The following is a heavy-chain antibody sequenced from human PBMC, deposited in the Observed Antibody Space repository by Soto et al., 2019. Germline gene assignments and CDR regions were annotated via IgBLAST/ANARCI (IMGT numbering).Heavy chain of an antibody. CDR2: ISAYNGNT. Sequence: EWMGWISAYNGNTNYAQKLQGRVTMTTDTSTSTAYMELRSLRSDDTAVYYCARENSSGWYAPANEYFQHWGQGTLVTVSS. J-gene: IGHJ1*01. V-gene: IGHV1-18*01. CDR3: ARENSSGWYAPANEYFQH. D-gene: IGHD6-19*01.